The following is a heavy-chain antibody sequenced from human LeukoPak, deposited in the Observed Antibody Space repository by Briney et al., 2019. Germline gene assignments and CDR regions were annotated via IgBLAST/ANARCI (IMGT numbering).Heavy chain of an antibody. Sequence: GGSLRLSCVPSGFTFGIHARYCVRQAPGKELEWVAGIFGSVASRHYEDSVKGRFTISRDSPRNTVYLQINSLRDEDTAVYYCGKTTVGYSSGQKPAWPVDYWGQGTLVTVSS. D-gene: IGHD5-18*01. CDR1: GFTFGIHA. CDR2: IFGSVASR. CDR3: GKTTVGYSSGQKPAWPVDY. V-gene: IGHV3-23*01. J-gene: IGHJ4*02.